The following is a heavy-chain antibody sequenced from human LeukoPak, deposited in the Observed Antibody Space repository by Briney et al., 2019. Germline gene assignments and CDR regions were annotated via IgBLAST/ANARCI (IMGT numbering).Heavy chain of an antibody. CDR2: IYYSGST. D-gene: IGHD3-16*01. Sequence: PSETLSLTCTVSGGSISSSSYYWGWIRQPPGKGLEWIGSIYYSGSTYYSPSLKSRVTISVATSKNQFSLKLSSVTAADTAVYYCXXXGXXGELWGGVDYWGQGTLVTVSX. CDR1: GGSISSSSYY. J-gene: IGHJ4*02. CDR3: XXXGXXGELWGGVDY. V-gene: IGHV4-39*01.